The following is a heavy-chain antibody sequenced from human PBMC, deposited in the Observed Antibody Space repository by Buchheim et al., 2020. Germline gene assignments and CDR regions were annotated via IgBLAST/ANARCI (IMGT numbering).Heavy chain of an antibody. CDR3: AKEDYDGSGSYLGY. J-gene: IGHJ4*02. V-gene: IGHV3-30*18. Sequence: QVQLVESGGGVVQPGRSLRLSCAASGFTFSSYGIHWVRQAPGKGLEWVAVISHDGSNKYYADSVKGRFTISGDNSKNTLFLQMNSLGAEDTAVYYCAKEDYDGSGSYLGYWGQGTL. CDR2: ISHDGSNK. D-gene: IGHD3-10*01. CDR1: GFTFSSYG.